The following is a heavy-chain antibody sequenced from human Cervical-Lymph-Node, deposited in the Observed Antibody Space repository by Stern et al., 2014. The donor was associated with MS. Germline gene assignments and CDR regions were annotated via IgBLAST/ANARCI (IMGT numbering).Heavy chain of an antibody. D-gene: IGHD3-22*01. CDR1: GFTFSTSA. Sequence: QLVESGPEVKRPGTSVKVSCKASGFTFSTSAVHWVRQTRGQRLERIGWIVVGSGDPKYEQKLQEKVTITRDMSTSTAYLELSGLTSEDTAVYYCAAGPDRDSSDDYYHGMDVWGQGTTVTVSS. CDR2: IVVGSGDP. CDR3: AAGPDRDSSDDYYHGMDV. J-gene: IGHJ6*02. V-gene: IGHV1-58*01.